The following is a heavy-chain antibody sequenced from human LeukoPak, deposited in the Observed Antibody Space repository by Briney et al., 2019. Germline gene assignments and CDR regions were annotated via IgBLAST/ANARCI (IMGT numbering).Heavy chain of an antibody. V-gene: IGHV3-13*01. J-gene: IGHJ4*02. D-gene: IGHD3-22*01. CDR3: AKDPVYYYDIAVSRTPDY. CDR1: GFTFSSYD. CDR2: IGTAGDT. Sequence: GGSLRLSCAASGFTFSSYDMHWVRQATGKGLEWVSAIGTAGDTYYPGSVKGRFTISRENAKNSLYLQMNSLRAGDTAVYYCAKDPVYYYDIAVSRTPDYWGQGTLVTVSS.